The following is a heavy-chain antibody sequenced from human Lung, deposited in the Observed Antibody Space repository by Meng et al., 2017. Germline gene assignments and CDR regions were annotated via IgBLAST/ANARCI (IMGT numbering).Heavy chain of an antibody. V-gene: IGHV4-34*01. CDR1: GGTFSDYC. CDR2: INHSGST. Sequence: QGQPTPGGAGLLKPSETLSLPCVVSGGTFSDYCWSWTRQPPGKGVEWIGEINHSGSTNYNPSLESRATISVDTSQNNLSLKLSSVTAADSAVYYCARGPTTMAHDFDYWGQGTLVTVSS. CDR3: ARGPTTMAHDFDY. J-gene: IGHJ4*02. D-gene: IGHD4-11*01.